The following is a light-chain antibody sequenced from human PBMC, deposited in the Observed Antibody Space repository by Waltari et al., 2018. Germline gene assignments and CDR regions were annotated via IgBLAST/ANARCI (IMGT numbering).Light chain of an antibody. J-gene: IGLJ3*02. V-gene: IGLV8-61*01. Sequence: QTVVTQEPSLSVSPGGTVTLTCALSSGSLSTTSYATWYQQTPGQAPRTLVYKANARFSGVPDRFSGSILGNTAALTSTGAQADDESDYYCALYMGSGIWVFGGGTRLTVL. CDR1: SGSLSTTSY. CDR2: KAN. CDR3: ALYMGSGIWV.